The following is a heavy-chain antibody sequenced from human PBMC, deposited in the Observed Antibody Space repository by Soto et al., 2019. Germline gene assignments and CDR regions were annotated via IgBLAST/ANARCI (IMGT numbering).Heavy chain of an antibody. CDR1: GGSISTYF. J-gene: IGHJ6*02. Sequence: SETLPLTCTVSGGSISTYFWSWIRQPAEGGLEWIGRIYTTGSTNYNPSLKSRVTMSLDTSRNQFSLKLSSVTAADTAVYYCAREGGYFDSSGSGVYHYHGVDVWGQGTTVTVS. V-gene: IGHV4-4*07. CDR2: IYTTGST. CDR3: AREGGYFDSSGSGVYHYHGVDV. D-gene: IGHD3-22*01.